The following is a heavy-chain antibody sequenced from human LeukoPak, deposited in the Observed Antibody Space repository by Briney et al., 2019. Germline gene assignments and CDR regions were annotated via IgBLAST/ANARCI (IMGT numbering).Heavy chain of an antibody. CDR3: AMQANGYYYPLDY. Sequence: GGSLRLSCAASGFTFSSYAMSWVRQAPEKGLEWVATISGSGGGTYYADSVRGRFTISRDDSENTLYLQMNSLSVEDTAVYYCAMQANGYYYPLDYWGQGTLVIVSS. J-gene: IGHJ4*02. V-gene: IGHV3-23*01. D-gene: IGHD3-22*01. CDR1: GFTFSSYA. CDR2: ISGSGGGT.